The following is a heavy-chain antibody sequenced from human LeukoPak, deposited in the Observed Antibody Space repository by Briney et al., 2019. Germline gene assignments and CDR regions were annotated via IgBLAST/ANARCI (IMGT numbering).Heavy chain of an antibody. J-gene: IGHJ4*02. D-gene: IGHD5-12*01. CDR2: INHSGST. CDR3: ARVEYSGPHFIDY. Sequence: KPSETLSLTCAVYGGSFSGYYWSWIRQPPGKGLEWIGEINHSGSTNYNPSLKSRVTISVDTSKNQFSLKLSSVTAADTAVYYCARVEYSGPHFIDYWGQGTLVTVSS. V-gene: IGHV4-34*01. CDR1: GGSFSGYY.